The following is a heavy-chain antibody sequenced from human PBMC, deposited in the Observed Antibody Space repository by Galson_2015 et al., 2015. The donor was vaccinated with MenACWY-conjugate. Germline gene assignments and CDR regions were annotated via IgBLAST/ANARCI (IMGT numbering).Heavy chain of an antibody. CDR1: GYTFTSYA. CDR3: ARVLGAATSLDY. Sequence: SVKVSCKASGYTFTSYAMHWVRQAPGQRLEWMGWINAGNGNTKYSQKFQGRVTITRDTSASTAYMELSSLRSEDTAVYYCARVLGAATSLDYWGQGTLVTVSS. CDR2: INAGNGNT. D-gene: IGHD2-15*01. V-gene: IGHV1-3*01. J-gene: IGHJ4*02.